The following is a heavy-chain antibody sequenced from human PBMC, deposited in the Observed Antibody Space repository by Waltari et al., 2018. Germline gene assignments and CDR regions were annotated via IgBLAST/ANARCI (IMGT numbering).Heavy chain of an antibody. CDR3: ARLLWARQWLGSGRFDP. J-gene: IGHJ5*02. V-gene: IGHV4-34*01. Sequence: QVQLQQWGAGLLKPSETLSLTCAVYGGSFRGYYWRWIRQPPGKGLEWIGEINHSGSTNYNPSLKSRVTISVDTSKNQFSLKLSSVTAADTAVYYCARLLWARQWLGSGRFDPWGQGTLVTVSS. D-gene: IGHD6-19*01. CDR1: GGSFRGYY. CDR2: INHSGST.